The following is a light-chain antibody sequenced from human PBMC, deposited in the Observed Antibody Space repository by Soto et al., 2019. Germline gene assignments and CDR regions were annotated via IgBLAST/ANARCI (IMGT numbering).Light chain of an antibody. J-gene: IGKJ1*01. CDR2: KAS. V-gene: IGKV1-5*03. CDR1: QSIDSW. Sequence: DIQMTQSPSTMSASVGDRVTITCRASQSIDSWLAWYQQKPGQAPKFLMYKASNLESGVPSRFSGSGSETEFTLTISSLQPDDFATYYCQHYKSYPWTFGQGTKVEFK. CDR3: QHYKSYPWT.